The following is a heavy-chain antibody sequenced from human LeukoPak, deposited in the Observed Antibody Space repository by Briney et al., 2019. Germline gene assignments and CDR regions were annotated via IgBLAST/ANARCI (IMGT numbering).Heavy chain of an antibody. CDR2: IKQDGSEK. CDR3: AKDGAAVVVPAARYYYYGMDV. D-gene: IGHD2-2*01. J-gene: IGHJ6*02. V-gene: IGHV3-7*03. CDR1: GFTFSSYW. Sequence: GGSLRLSCAASGFTFSSYWMSWVRQAPGKGLEWVANIKQDGSEKYYADSVKGRFTISRDNAKNSLYLQMNSLRAEDTALYYCAKDGAAVVVPAARYYYYGMDVWGQGTTVTVSS.